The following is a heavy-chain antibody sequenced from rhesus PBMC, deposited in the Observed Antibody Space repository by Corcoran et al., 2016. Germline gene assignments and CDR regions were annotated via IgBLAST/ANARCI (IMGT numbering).Heavy chain of an antibody. CDR3: ARRIIVPTNPFDC. Sequence: QVQLQESGPGLVKPSETLSRTCAVTGGPISGGYDWTWFRLPPGKGLEWIGYVHPDSGSTDYHPSLRNRVTLSKDTSKNQFSLKLDSLTGAGTAVYYCARRIIVPTNPFDCWGQGVLVTVSS. D-gene: IGHD1-44*01. CDR1: GGPISGGYD. V-gene: IGHV4-76*01. J-gene: IGHJ4*01. CDR2: VHPDSGST.